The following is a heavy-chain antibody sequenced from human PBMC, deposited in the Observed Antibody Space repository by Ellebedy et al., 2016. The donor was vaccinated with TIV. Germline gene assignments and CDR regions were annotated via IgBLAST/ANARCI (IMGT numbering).Heavy chain of an antibody. V-gene: IGHV3-30-3*01. CDR1: GFIFRTYA. J-gene: IGHJ4*02. CDR3: ASPSYCSSDTCTSLFDY. Sequence: GESLKISCAASGFIFRTYAMHWVRQAPGKGLEWVAVISYDGSNKYYADSVKGRFTISRDNSKNTMYLQMNSLRVEDTAVYYCASPSYCSSDTCTSLFDYWGQGTLVTVSS. CDR2: ISYDGSNK. D-gene: IGHD2-15*01.